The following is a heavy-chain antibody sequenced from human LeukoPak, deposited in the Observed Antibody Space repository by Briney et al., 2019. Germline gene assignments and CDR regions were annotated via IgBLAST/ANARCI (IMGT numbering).Heavy chain of an antibody. CDR2: INPNSGGT. V-gene: IGHV1-2*04. Sequence: ASVKVSCKASGYTFTGYYMHWVRQAPGQGLEWMGWINPNSGGTNYAQKFQGWVTMTRDTSISTAYMELSSLRSEDTAVYYCARVQGSSSSWHTSAHDGFDIWGQGTTVTVSS. CDR3: ARVQGSSSSWHTSAHDGFDI. CDR1: GYTFTGYY. D-gene: IGHD6-13*01. J-gene: IGHJ3*02.